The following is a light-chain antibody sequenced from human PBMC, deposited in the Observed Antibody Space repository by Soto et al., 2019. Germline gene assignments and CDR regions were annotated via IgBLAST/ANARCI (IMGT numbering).Light chain of an antibody. CDR2: AAS. Sequence: EIVLTQSPGTLSLSPGERATLSCRASQSVSSSYLAWYQQKPGQAPRLLIYAASSRATGIPDRFSGSGSGTDFTLFISRLEPEDCAVYYCQQFSSSLYTFGQGTKLAIK. J-gene: IGKJ2*01. V-gene: IGKV3-20*01. CDR3: QQFSSSLYT. CDR1: QSVSSSY.